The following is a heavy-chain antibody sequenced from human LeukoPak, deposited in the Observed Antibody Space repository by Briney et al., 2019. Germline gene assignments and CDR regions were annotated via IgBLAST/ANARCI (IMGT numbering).Heavy chain of an antibody. CDR3: ARDAPPYYDSSGYLDY. CDR2: IKKDGSQK. D-gene: IGHD3-22*01. CDR1: GFTFSNDW. J-gene: IGHJ4*02. V-gene: IGHV3-7*01. Sequence: PGGSLRLSCAASGFTFSNDWMTWVRQAPGKGLEWVANIKKDGSQKNYVDSVEGRFTISRDNAKNSVYLQMNSLRAEDTAVYYCARDAPPYYDSSGYLDYWGQGTLVTVSS.